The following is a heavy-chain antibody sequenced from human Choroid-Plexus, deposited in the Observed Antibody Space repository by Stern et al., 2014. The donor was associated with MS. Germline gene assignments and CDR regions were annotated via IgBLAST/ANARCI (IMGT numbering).Heavy chain of an antibody. CDR2: VSYDGSNK. CDR3: AKDRQYLTYFFDH. D-gene: IGHD2/OR15-2a*01. V-gene: IGHV3-30*18. J-gene: IGHJ5*02. CDR1: GFNFGSFA. Sequence: VQLVESGGGGVETGWTLRLSSDASGFNFGSFAMNWVRQAPGKGLEWVAGVSYDGSNKNYADAVKGRFTISRDNSQNTLYMQMSSLRPEDTAVYYCAKDRQYLTYFFDHWGQGSLVTVSS.